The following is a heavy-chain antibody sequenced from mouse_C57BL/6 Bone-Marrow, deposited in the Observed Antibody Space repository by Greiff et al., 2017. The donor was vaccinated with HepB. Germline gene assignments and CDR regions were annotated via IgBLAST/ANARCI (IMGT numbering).Heavy chain of an antibody. V-gene: IGHV5-6*01. Sequence: EVKLEESGGDLVKPGGSLKLSCAASGFTFSSYGMSWVRQTPDKRLEWVATISSGGSYTYYPDSVKGRCTISRDNAKNTLYLQMSSLKSEDTAMYYCARGYDSSWFAYWGQGTLVTVSA. J-gene: IGHJ3*01. D-gene: IGHD2-4*01. CDR2: ISSGGSYT. CDR1: GFTFSSYG. CDR3: ARGYDSSWFAY.